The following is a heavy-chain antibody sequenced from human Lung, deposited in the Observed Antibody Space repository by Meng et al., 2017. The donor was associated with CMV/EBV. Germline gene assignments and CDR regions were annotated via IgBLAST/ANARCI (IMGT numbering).Heavy chain of an antibody. CDR2: ISWDGGST. J-gene: IGHJ6*02. CDR1: GFTFDNHA. CDR3: AKDHDSSWRIMDV. Sequence: GESLKISCAASGFTFDNHAMHWVRQAPGKGLEWFSRISWDGGSTSYADSVKGRFTISRDNSKNSLFLQMNSLRPEDSALYYCAKDHDSSWRIMDVWGQRTAVSVSS. V-gene: IGHV3-43D*03. D-gene: IGHD3-22*01.